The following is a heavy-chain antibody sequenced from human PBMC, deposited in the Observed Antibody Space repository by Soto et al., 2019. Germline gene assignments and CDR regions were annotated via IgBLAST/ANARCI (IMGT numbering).Heavy chain of an antibody. Sequence: GGCVRLSCAASGVAFSEYYMSWIRQAPGKGLEWVSYISSSGSTIYYADSGKGRFTISRDNAKNSLYLQMNSLRAEDTAVYYCARDGSGPRNWFHPWGQGTLVTVSS. CDR3: ARDGSGPRNWFHP. CDR2: ISSSGSTI. CDR1: GVAFSEYY. J-gene: IGHJ5*02. V-gene: IGHV3-11*01. D-gene: IGHD3-10*01.